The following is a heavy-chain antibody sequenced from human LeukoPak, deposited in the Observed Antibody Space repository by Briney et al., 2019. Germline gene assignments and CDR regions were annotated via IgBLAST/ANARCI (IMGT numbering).Heavy chain of an antibody. Sequence: GGSLRLSCAASGFSFSAYWMHWVRQAPGKGLVWVSRINNEGTGTDYADSVRGRFTIFRVNVENTLYLQMNSLSADDTAMYYCVRYDVDARRFDYWGQGTLVTVSS. V-gene: IGHV3-74*01. D-gene: IGHD2-8*01. CDR3: VRYDVDARRFDY. J-gene: IGHJ4*02. CDR1: GFSFSAYW. CDR2: INNEGTGT.